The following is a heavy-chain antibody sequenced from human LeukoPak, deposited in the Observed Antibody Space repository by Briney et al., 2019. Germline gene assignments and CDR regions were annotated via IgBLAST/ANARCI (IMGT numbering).Heavy chain of an antibody. CDR1: GYSISSGYY. D-gene: IGHD1-26*01. Sequence: SETLSLTCTVSGYSISSGYYWGWIRQPPGKGLEWIGSIYHSGSTYYNPSLKSRVTISVDTSKNQFSLKLSSVTAADTAIYYCARANRNWELSNEGGFEDWGQGTLVTVST. V-gene: IGHV4-38-2*02. J-gene: IGHJ4*02. CDR3: ARANRNWELSNEGGFED. CDR2: IYHSGST.